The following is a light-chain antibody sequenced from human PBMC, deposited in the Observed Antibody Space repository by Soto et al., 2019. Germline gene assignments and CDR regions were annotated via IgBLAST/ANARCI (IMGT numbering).Light chain of an antibody. Sequence: EIALTQSPATLSLSPGERATLSCRASQSVSRYLAWYQQKPGQAPRLLIYDASNRATGIPARFSGSGSGTDFTLTISSLEPEDFATYFCQQYNSMSLTFGGGTKVEL. CDR2: DAS. J-gene: IGKJ4*01. V-gene: IGKV3-11*01. CDR3: QQYNSMSLT. CDR1: QSVSRY.